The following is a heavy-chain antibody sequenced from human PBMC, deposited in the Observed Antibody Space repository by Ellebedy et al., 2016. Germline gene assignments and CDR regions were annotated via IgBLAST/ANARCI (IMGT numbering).Heavy chain of an antibody. CDR1: GYTFTSYY. J-gene: IGHJ6*02. V-gene: IGHV1-69*02. D-gene: IGHD1-1*01. CDR2: IIPILGIA. CDR3: TMRSASSYNPMDV. Sequence: ASVKVSCKASGYTFTSYYMHWVRQAPGQGLEWMGRIIPILGIADYAQNFQGRLTINAETSTSTSYMELSSIRSHDTAVYYCTMRSASSYNPMDVWGQGQSVTVSS.